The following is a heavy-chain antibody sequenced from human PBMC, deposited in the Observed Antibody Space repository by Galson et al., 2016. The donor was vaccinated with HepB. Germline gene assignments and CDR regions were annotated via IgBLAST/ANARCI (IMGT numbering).Heavy chain of an antibody. D-gene: IGHD3/OR15-3a*01. Sequence: SLRLSCAASGFTDSTKYMSWVRQAPGKGLEWVSVVYSGGSTYYADSVKGRFTISRDNSKNTLYLQMDSLRVEDTAVYYCAREGGRGGLPYHWGHGTLATVSS. CDR2: VYSGGST. V-gene: IGHV3-53*01. CDR3: AREGGRGGLPYH. J-gene: IGHJ4*01. CDR1: GFTDSTKY.